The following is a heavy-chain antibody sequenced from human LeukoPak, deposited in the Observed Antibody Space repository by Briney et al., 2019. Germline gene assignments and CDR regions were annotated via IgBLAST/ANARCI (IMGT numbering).Heavy chain of an antibody. D-gene: IGHD2-2*01. J-gene: IGHJ4*02. Sequence: GGSLRLSCTASRFTFSTYAMSWVRQAPGKGLEWVSSISGSGDTTYYTGSVKGRLTISRDNPKNALYLQMSSLRAEDTAVYYCAKSQRNDQQVVQRIDYWGQGTLVTVSS. CDR3: AKSQRNDQQVVQRIDY. CDR2: ISGSGDTT. V-gene: IGHV3-23*01. CDR1: RFTFSTYA.